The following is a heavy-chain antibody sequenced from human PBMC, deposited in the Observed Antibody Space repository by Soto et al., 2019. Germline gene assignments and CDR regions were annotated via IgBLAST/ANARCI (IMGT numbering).Heavy chain of an antibody. Sequence: EVQLVESGGGLVQPGESLRLSCVVSGFTISSYWMHWVRQAPGKGLVWVSRINGDGSSTNYADSVKGRFTISRDNAKNTLYLQMNTLRAEDTAVYYCAIAVAGPTAIAYWDQGNQVTVSS. J-gene: IGHJ4*02. V-gene: IGHV3-74*01. CDR2: INGDGSST. CDR1: GFTISSYW. CDR3: AIAVAGPTAIAY. D-gene: IGHD6-19*01.